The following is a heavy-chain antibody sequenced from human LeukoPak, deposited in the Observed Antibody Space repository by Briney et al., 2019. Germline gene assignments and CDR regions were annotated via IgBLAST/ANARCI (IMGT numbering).Heavy chain of an antibody. CDR2: ISSSSSYI. J-gene: IGHJ4*02. Sequence: PGGSLRLSCAASGFTFSSYSMNWVRQAPGKGLEWVSSISSSSSYIYYADSVKGRFTISRDNAKNSLYLQMNSLRAEDTAVYYCARGLKGLNYYGAGIYFDSWGQGTLVTVSS. CDR3: ARGLKGLNYYGAGIYFDS. D-gene: IGHD3-10*01. V-gene: IGHV3-21*01. CDR1: GFTFSSYS.